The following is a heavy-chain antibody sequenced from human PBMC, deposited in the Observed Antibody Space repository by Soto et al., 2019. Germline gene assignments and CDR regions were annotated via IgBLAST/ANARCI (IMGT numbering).Heavy chain of an antibody. V-gene: IGHV4-30-2*01. CDR1: GGSISGGGFS. CDR2: ILHTGGT. D-gene: IGHD3-10*01. J-gene: IGHJ4*02. Sequence: SETLSLTCAVSGGSISGGGFSWSWIRQPPGKGLEWIGYILHTGGTQYNPSLKSRVSMSVDKSKNQFSLHLTSVTAADTAVYYCARLQFGEGFDYWGQGALVTISS. CDR3: ARLQFGEGFDY.